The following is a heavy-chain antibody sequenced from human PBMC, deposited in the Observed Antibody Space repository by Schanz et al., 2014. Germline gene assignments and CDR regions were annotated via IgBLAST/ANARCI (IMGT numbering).Heavy chain of an antibody. V-gene: IGHV3-21*05. D-gene: IGHD3-3*01. CDR1: GFTFSRHS. CDR2: ISRDGTTS. J-gene: IGHJ6*02. Sequence: ESGGGLVKPGGSLRLSCAASGFTFSRHSMNWVRQAPGKGLEWLSYISRDGTTSYYADSVKGQFTISRDNAKNSVYLQMNSLRVEDTAVYYCARYGFRKFGVVYGLAVWGQGTTVTVS. CDR3: ARYGFRKFGVVYGLAV.